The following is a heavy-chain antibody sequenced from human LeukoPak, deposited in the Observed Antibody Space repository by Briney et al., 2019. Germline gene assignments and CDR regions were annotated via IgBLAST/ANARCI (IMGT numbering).Heavy chain of an antibody. CDR1: GGTLSSYA. CDR3: AREVGIRGHFDY. Sequence: ASVKVSCKASGGTLSSYAISWVRQAPGQGLEWMGGIIPIFGTANYAQKFQGRVTITADESTSTAYMELSSLRSEDTAVYYCAREVGIRGHFDYWGRGTPVTVSS. CDR2: IIPIFGTA. J-gene: IGHJ4*02. D-gene: IGHD1-26*01. V-gene: IGHV1-69*13.